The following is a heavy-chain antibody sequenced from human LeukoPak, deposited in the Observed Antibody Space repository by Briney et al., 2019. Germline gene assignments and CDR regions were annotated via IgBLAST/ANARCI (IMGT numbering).Heavy chain of an antibody. CDR3: VRGVHVRKYDSNDNCFDP. Sequence: ASVKVSCKASGYTFTGYYMHWVRQAPGQGLEWMGWINPNSGGTNYAQKFQGRVTVTRDISTSTVYMELSSLRSEDTAVYYCVRGVHVRKYDSNDNCFDPWGQGTLVTVSS. V-gene: IGHV1-2*02. CDR2: INPNSGGT. J-gene: IGHJ5*02. D-gene: IGHD3-22*01. CDR1: GYTFTGYY.